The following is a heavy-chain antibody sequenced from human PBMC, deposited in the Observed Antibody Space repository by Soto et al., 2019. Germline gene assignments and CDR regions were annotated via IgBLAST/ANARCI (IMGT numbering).Heavy chain of an antibody. Sequence: GGSLRLPCAASGFTSNPYSMHWVRQAPWQGLVWVSHIHSDGSTTTYADSVKGRFTISRDNAKNTLYLQMNSLRAEDTAVYYCVRGDKGRFDLSAQRTTVTVSS. J-gene: IGHJ3*01. D-gene: IGHD2-21*02. CDR1: GFTSNPYS. CDR3: VRGDKGRFDL. CDR2: IHSDGSTT. V-gene: IGHV3-74*01.